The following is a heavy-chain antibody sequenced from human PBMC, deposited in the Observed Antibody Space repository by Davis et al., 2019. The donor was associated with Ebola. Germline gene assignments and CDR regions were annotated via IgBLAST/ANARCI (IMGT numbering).Heavy chain of an antibody. V-gene: IGHV3-30*04. CDR1: GFTFSSYA. CDR2: ISYDGSNK. Sequence: GGSLRLSCAASGFTFSSYAMHWVRQAPGKGLEWVAVISYDGSNKYYADSVKGRFTISRDNSKKTLYLQMNSLRAEDTAVYYCAKEATWIQLWLLGYWGQGTLVTVSS. CDR3: AKEATWIQLWLLGY. D-gene: IGHD5-18*01. J-gene: IGHJ4*02.